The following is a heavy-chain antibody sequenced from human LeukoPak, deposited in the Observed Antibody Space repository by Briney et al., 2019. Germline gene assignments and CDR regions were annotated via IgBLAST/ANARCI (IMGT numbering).Heavy chain of an antibody. J-gene: IGHJ4*02. CDR1: GGSISSYS. D-gene: IGHD1-26*01. CDR3: ARESERAEGGLPQMLVDY. Sequence: SETLSLTCTVSGGSISSYSWSWIRQPAGQGLEWIGRIYTSGSTTYNPPLKSRLAMSVDTSKNQFSLKLSSVPAAGTGVYYCARESERAEGGLPQMLVDYWGQGTLVTVSS. V-gene: IGHV4-4*07. CDR2: IYTSGST.